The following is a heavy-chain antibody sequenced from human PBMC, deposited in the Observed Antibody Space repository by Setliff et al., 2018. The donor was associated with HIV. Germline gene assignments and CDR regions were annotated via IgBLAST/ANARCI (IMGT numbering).Heavy chain of an antibody. Sequence: KPSETLSLTCDVSGGSISSGGYSWSWIRQPPGKGLEWIANIYYSGTTNYNPSLRSRVTISLDTSKNQFSLNLKSVTAADTAVYYCATTNVRPLDIWGQGTMVTVSS. CDR1: GGSISSGGYS. CDR3: ATTNVRPLDI. J-gene: IGHJ3*02. V-gene: IGHV4-61*08. CDR2: IYYSGTT.